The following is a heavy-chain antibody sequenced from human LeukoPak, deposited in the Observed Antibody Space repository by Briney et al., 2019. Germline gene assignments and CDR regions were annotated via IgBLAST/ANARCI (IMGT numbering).Heavy chain of an antibody. CDR1: GFTFSSYS. CDR3: AKAWGSHWDYFDY. CDR2: ISSSDTYI. Sequence: GGSLRLSCAASGFTFSSYSMNWVRQAPGKGLEWVSSISSSDTYIYHADSVKGRFTISRDNSKNSLYLQMNSLRTEDTALYYCAKAWGSHWDYFDYWGQGTLVTVSS. D-gene: IGHD3-16*01. J-gene: IGHJ4*02. V-gene: IGHV3-21*04.